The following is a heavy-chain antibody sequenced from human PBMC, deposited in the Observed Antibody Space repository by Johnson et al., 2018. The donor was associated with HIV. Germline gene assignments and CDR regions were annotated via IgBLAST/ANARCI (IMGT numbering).Heavy chain of an antibody. CDR3: ARGGYLESFDI. J-gene: IGHJ3*02. CDR1: GFTFSSYA. D-gene: IGHD6-13*01. Sequence: QVQLVESGGGLVQPGGSLRLSCTASGFTFSSYAMHWVRQAPGKGLEYVSAISSSGGRTYYADSVKGRFTISRDNSKNTLYLQMNSLRAEDTAVYYCARGGYLESFDIWGQGKMVTFSS. CDR2: ISSSGGRT. V-gene: IGHV3-64*04.